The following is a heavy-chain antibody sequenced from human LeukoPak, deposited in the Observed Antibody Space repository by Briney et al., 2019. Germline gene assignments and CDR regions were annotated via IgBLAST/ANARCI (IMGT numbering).Heavy chain of an antibody. CDR3: AKDQYSSSPGDAFDI. D-gene: IGHD6-6*01. CDR2: IRYDGSNK. Sequence: GGSLRLSCSASGFTFGSYGMHWVRQAPGKGLEWVAFIRYDGSNKYYADSVKGRFTISRDNSKNTLYLQMNSLRAEDTAVYYCAKDQYSSSPGDAFDIWGQGTMVTVSS. J-gene: IGHJ3*02. CDR1: GFTFGSYG. V-gene: IGHV3-30*02.